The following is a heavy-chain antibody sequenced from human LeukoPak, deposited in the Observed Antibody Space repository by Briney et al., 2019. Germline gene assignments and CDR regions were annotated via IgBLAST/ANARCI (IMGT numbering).Heavy chain of an antibody. CDR1: GFTFSSYT. Sequence: GGSLRLSCAASGFTFSSYTMNWVRQAPGKGLEWVSFISSSSSNIYSADSVKGRFTISRDNAKNSLYLQMNSLRAEDTAVYYCARVSVVVVAASDYFDYWGQGTLVTVSS. CDR3: ARVSVVVVAASDYFDY. V-gene: IGHV3-21*01. J-gene: IGHJ4*02. CDR2: ISSSSSNI. D-gene: IGHD2-15*01.